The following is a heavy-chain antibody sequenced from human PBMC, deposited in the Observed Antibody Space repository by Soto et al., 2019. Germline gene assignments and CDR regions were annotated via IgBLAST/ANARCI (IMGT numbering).Heavy chain of an antibody. V-gene: IGHV1-18*01. CDR2: ISAYNGNT. Sequence: ASVKVSCKASGYTFTSYGISWVRQAPGQGLEWMGWISAYNGNTNYAQKLQGRVTMTTDTSTSTAYMELRSLRSDDTAVYYCARVLTAGYSYGLYWFDPWGQGTLVTGSS. J-gene: IGHJ5*02. D-gene: IGHD5-18*01. CDR3: ARVLTAGYSYGLYWFDP. CDR1: GYTFTSYG.